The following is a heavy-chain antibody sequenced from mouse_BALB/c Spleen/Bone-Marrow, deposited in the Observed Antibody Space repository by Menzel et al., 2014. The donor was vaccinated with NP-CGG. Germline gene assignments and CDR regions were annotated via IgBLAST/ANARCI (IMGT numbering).Heavy chain of an antibody. CDR1: GFTFTDYY. CDR3: ARDSRSTVSHFDY. CDR2: IRNKANGYTT. J-gene: IGHJ2*01. Sequence: DVMLVESGGGLVQPGGPLMLSCATSGFTFTDYYMNWVRPPPGKALEWLGFIRNKANGYTTEYSASVKGRFTISRDNSQSILYLQMNTLRAENSATYYCARDSRSTVSHFDYWGQGTTLTVSS. V-gene: IGHV7-3*02. D-gene: IGHD1-1*01.